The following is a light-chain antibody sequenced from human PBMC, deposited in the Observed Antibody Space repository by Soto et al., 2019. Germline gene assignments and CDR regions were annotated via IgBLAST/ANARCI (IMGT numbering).Light chain of an antibody. J-gene: IGKJ4*01. CDR3: QRYNRWPLA. V-gene: IGKV3-15*01. CDR2: DAY. Sequence: EIVMTQSPATLSVSPGERATLSCRASQGIGSTLAWYQQKPGQTPRLLIYDAYIRATGVPARFSASGSGTEFTLTINSLQSEDVAVYYCQRYNRWPLAFGGGTKVEIK. CDR1: QGIGST.